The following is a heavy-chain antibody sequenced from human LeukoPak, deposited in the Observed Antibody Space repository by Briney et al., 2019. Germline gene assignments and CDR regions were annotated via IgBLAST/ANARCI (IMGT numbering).Heavy chain of an antibody. J-gene: IGHJ5*02. CDR3: ARCRPYDFENWFDP. V-gene: IGHV3-21*01. CDR2: ISSSSSYI. CDR1: GFTFSSYS. D-gene: IGHD3-3*01. Sequence: GGSLRLSCAASGFTFSSYSMNWVRQAPGKGLEWVSSISSSSSYIYYADSVKGRFTISRDNAKNSLYLQMNSLRAEDTAVYYCARCRPYDFENWFDPWGQGTLVTVSS.